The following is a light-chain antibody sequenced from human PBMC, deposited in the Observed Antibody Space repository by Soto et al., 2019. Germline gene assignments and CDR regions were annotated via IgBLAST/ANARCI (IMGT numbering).Light chain of an antibody. CDR3: QQYNHWPPYT. CDR1: QSVSSN. J-gene: IGKJ2*01. CDR2: GAS. Sequence: EIVMTQSPATLSVSPGERATLSCRASQSVSSNLAWYQQKPGQAPRLLIYGASTRATSIPARFSGSGSGTEFTLTISSLQSEDFALYYCQQYNHWPPYTFGQGTKLEIK. V-gene: IGKV3-15*01.